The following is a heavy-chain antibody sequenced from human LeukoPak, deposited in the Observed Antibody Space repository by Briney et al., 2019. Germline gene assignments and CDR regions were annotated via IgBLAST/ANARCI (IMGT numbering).Heavy chain of an antibody. Sequence: GESLKISCTGSVYSFTSYWIGWVRQMPGKGLEWMGIIYPGDSDTRYSPSFQGQVTISADKSISTAYLQWSSLEASDTAMYYCARGSGSYHTAYMNWGQGTLVTVSS. V-gene: IGHV5-51*01. D-gene: IGHD1-26*01. J-gene: IGHJ4*02. CDR2: IYPGDSDT. CDR1: VYSFTSYW. CDR3: ARGSGSYHTAYMN.